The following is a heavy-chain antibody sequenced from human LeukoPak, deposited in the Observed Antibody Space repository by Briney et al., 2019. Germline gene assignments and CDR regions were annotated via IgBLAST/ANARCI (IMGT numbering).Heavy chain of an antibody. J-gene: IGHJ4*02. CDR2: INPNSGGT. V-gene: IGHV1-2*02. D-gene: IGHD6-19*01. CDR3: ASISSGWYQAGY. Sequence: ASVKVSCEASGYTFTGYYMHWVRQAPGQGLEWMGWINPNSGGTNYAQKFQGRVTMTRDTSISTAYMELSRLRSDDTAVYYCASISSGWYQAGYWGQGTLVTVSS. CDR1: GYTFTGYY.